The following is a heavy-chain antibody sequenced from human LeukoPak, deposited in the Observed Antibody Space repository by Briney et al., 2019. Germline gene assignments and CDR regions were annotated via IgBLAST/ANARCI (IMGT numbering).Heavy chain of an antibody. J-gene: IGHJ6*04. V-gene: IGHV3-23*01. Sequence: GGSLRLSCAASGFTFSSYGMSWVRQAPGKGLEWVSVISGSGGSTYYADSVKGRLTISRDNSKNTLYLQMNSLRAEDTAVYYCARVGGIVALPAAIPRMGLFNVWGKGTTVTISS. CDR2: ISGSGGST. CDR1: GFTFSSYG. D-gene: IGHD2-2*01. CDR3: ARVGGIVALPAAIPRMGLFNV.